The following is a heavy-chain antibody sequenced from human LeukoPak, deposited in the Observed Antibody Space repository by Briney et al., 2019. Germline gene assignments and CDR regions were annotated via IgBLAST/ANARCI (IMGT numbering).Heavy chain of an antibody. CDR2: ISGGGPVT. J-gene: IGHJ4*02. CDR1: GFTFSSYA. Sequence: GGSLTLSCAASGFTFSSYAMSWVRQAPGKGLECVSAISGGGPVTYYTDSVKGRFTISRDNSKNTLYLEMNSLRAEDTAVYYCARRGSSGWYDYWGQGTLVTVSS. CDR3: ARRGSSGWYDY. D-gene: IGHD6-19*01. V-gene: IGHV3-23*01.